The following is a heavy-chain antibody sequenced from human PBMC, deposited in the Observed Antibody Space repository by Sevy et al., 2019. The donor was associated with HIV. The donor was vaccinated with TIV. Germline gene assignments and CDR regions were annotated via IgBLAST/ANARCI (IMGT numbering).Heavy chain of an antibody. CDR1: GFSLSTSGMR. J-gene: IGHJ4*02. CDR3: ARMGSQQLVPDGFDY. CDR2: IAWDDDK. V-gene: IGHV2-70*04. Sequence: SGPTLVKPTQTLTLTCTFSGFSLSTSGMRVSWIRQPPGKALEWLARIAWDDDKFYSTSLKTRLTISKDTSKNQVVLTMTNMDPVDTATYYCARMGSQQLVPDGFDYWGQGTLVTVSS. D-gene: IGHD6-13*01.